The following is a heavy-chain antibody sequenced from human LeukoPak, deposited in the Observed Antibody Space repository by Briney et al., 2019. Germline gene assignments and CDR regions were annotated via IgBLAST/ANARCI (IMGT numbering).Heavy chain of an antibody. V-gene: IGHV3-21*01. CDR3: ARDFPKVDDILTGYYGPSPYGMDV. J-gene: IGHJ6*02. D-gene: IGHD3-9*01. CDR2: ISCSISNI. Sequence: GGSLRLSCVASGEPSGVTFNRYWMSWVRQAPGKGLEWVSSISCSISNIYYADSVKGRFTISRDNAKNSLYLQMNSVRAEDTAVYYCARDFPKVDDILTGYYGPSPYGMDVSGQGTTVTVPS. CDR1: GEPSGVTFNRYW.